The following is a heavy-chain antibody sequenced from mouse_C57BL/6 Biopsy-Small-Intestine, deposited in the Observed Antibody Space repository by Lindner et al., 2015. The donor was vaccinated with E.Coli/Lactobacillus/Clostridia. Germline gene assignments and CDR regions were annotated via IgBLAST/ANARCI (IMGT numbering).Heavy chain of an antibody. CDR1: GYTFTGYW. J-gene: IGHJ2*01. D-gene: IGHD1-1*01. V-gene: IGHV1-9*01. CDR3: ARRTTVVAFDY. CDR2: ILPGSGST. Sequence: VQLQESGAELVKPGASVKLSCKATGYTFTGYWIEWVKQGPGHGLEWIGEILPGSGSTNYNEKFKGKATLTVDKSSSTAYMLLSSLTSEDSAVYFCARRTTVVAFDYWGQGTTLTVSS.